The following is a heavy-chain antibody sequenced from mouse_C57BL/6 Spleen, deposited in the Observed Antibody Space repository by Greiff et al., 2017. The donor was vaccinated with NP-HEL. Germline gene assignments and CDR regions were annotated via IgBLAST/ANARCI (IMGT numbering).Heavy chain of an antibody. J-gene: IGHJ3*01. D-gene: IGHD2-3*01. CDR3: AIYDGYYGFAY. Sequence: EVHLVESGPELVKPGASVKISCKASGYSFTGYYMNWVKQSPEKSLEWIGEINPSTGGTTYNQKFKAKATLTVDKSSSTAYMQLKSLTSEDSAVYYCAIYDGYYGFAYWGQGTLVTVSA. CDR1: GYSFTGYY. CDR2: INPSTGGT. V-gene: IGHV1-42*01.